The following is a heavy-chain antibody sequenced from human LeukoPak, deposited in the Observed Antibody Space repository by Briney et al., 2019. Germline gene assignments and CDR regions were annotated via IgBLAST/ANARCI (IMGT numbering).Heavy chain of an antibody. V-gene: IGHV4-34*01. D-gene: IGHD3-10*01. CDR1: GFTFSNYN. CDR2: INHSGST. Sequence: GSLRLSCAASGFTFSNYNMHWIRQPPGKGLEWIGEINHSGSTNYNPSLKSRVTISVDTSKNQFSLKLSSVTAADTAVYYCARSRFYYYGSGSYYFDYWGQGTLVTVSS. CDR3: ARSRFYYYGSGSYYFDY. J-gene: IGHJ4*02.